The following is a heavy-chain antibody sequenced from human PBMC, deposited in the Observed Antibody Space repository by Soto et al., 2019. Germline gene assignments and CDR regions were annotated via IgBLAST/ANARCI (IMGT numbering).Heavy chain of an antibody. J-gene: IGHJ5*02. CDR2: IYYSGST. Sequence: QVQLQESGPGLVKPSETLSLTCTVSGGSISSYYWSWIRQPPGKGLEWIGYIYYSGSTNYNPSLKSRVTXXVXTXXNQFSLKLSSVTAADTAVYYCARDRYYDSSGPFDPWGQGTLVTVSS. CDR3: ARDRYYDSSGPFDP. D-gene: IGHD3-22*01. V-gene: IGHV4-59*01. CDR1: GGSISSYY.